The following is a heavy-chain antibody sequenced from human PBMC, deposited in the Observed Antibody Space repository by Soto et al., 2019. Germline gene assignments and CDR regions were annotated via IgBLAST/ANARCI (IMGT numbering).Heavy chain of an antibody. CDR3: AREITIYWFDP. CDR1: GGSISSGDYY. D-gene: IGHD3-9*01. Sequence: SETLSLTCTVSGGSISSGDYYWSWIRQPPGKGLEWIGYIYYSGSTYYNPSLKSRVTISVDTSKNQFSLKLSSVTAADTAVYYCAREITIYWFDPWGQGTLVTVSS. CDR2: IYYSGST. J-gene: IGHJ5*02. V-gene: IGHV4-30-4*01.